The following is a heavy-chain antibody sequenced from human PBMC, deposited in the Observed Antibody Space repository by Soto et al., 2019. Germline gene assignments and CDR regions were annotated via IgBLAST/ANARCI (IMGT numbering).Heavy chain of an antibody. V-gene: IGHV1-3*01. CDR3: ARSPSRMAAETQLDP. D-gene: IGHD1-1*01. J-gene: IGHJ5*02. CDR2: INGGAGDT. CDR1: GYTFTRYA. Sequence: GASVKVSCKASGYTFTRYAIHWLRQAPGQRFEWMGWINGGAGDTLYSQNFQGRVSFTRDTAANTAFMDLSSLNSEDTAVYYCARSPSRMAAETQLDPWGQGGLVTVSS.